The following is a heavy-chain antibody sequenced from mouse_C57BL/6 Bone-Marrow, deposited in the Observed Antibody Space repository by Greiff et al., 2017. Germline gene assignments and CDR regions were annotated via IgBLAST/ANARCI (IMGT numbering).Heavy chain of an antibody. D-gene: IGHD1-1*01. CDR3: ARLDYGSPWFAY. CDR2: IYPSDSET. Sequence: QVQLQQPGAELVRPGSSVKLSCKASGYTFTSYWMDWVKQRPGQGLEWIGNIYPSDSETHYNQKFKDKATLTVDKSSSTAYMQLSSLTSEDSAVYYCARLDYGSPWFAYWGKGLWSLSLQ. J-gene: IGHJ3*01. CDR1: GYTFTSYW. V-gene: IGHV1-61*01.